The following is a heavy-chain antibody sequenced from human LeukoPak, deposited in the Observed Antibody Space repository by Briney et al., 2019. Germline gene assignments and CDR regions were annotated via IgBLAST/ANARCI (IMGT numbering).Heavy chain of an antibody. CDR1: GGSFSGYY. CDR2: INHSGST. D-gene: IGHD6-13*01. V-gene: IGHV4-34*01. CDR3: ATRRGSSWYQRHFDY. Sequence: SETLSLTCAVYGGSFSGYYWSWLRQPPGKGLEWIGEINHSGSTNYNPSLTSRGTISVDTSKDQFSPKLSSVTAADTAVYYCATRRGSSWYQRHFDYWGQGTLVTVSS. J-gene: IGHJ4*02.